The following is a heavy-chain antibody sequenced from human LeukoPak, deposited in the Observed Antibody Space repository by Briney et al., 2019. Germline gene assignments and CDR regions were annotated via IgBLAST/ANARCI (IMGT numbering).Heavy chain of an antibody. V-gene: IGHV1-69*04. D-gene: IGHD3-22*01. CDR2: IIPILGIA. CDR3: ARDQDYYDSSGYYYDPS. J-gene: IGHJ5*02. CDR1: GGTFSSYA. Sequence: SVKVSCKASGGTFSSYAISWVRQAPGQGLEWMGRIIPILGIANCAQKFQGRVTITADKSTSTAYMELSSLRSEDTAVYYCARDQDYYDSSGYYYDPSWGQGTLVTVSS.